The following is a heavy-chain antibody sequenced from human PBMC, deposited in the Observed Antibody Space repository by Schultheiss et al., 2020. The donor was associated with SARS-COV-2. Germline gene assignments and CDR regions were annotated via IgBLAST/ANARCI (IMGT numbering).Heavy chain of an antibody. J-gene: IGHJ3*02. Sequence: GGSLRLSCAASGFTFSSYAMSWVRQAPGKGLEWVSAISGSGGSTYYADSVKGRFTISRDNAKNSLYLQMNSLRAEDTAVYYCARTVDYDFWTSCIWGQGTMVTVSS. V-gene: IGHV3-23*01. CDR3: ARTVDYDFWTSCI. D-gene: IGHD3-3*01. CDR1: GFTFSSYA. CDR2: ISGSGGST.